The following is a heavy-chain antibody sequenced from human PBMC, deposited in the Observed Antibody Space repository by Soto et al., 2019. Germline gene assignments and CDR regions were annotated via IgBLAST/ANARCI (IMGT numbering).Heavy chain of an antibody. CDR3: AREVGATDY. D-gene: IGHD1-26*01. V-gene: IGHV3-30-3*01. CDR2: ISYYGSNK. Sequence: QVQLVESGGGVVQPGRSLRLSCAASGFTFSSYAMHWVRQAPGKGLEWVAVISYYGSNKYYADSVKGRFTISRDNSKNTLYLQMNSLRAEDTAVYYCAREVGATDYWGQGTLVTVSS. J-gene: IGHJ4*02. CDR1: GFTFSSYA.